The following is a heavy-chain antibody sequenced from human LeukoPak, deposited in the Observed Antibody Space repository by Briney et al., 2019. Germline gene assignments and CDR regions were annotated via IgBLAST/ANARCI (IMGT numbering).Heavy chain of an antibody. D-gene: IGHD3-22*01. CDR3: AKTNGYYDL. V-gene: IGHV3-23*01. Sequence: PGGSLRLSCAASGFTFRNYWMGWVRQAPGKGLEWVSSISGSGDKTYYADSVKGRFTISRDNSKSTMYLQMNSLRAEDTAVYHCAKTNGYYDLWGQGTLVIVSS. J-gene: IGHJ4*02. CDR2: ISGSGDKT. CDR1: GFTFRNYW.